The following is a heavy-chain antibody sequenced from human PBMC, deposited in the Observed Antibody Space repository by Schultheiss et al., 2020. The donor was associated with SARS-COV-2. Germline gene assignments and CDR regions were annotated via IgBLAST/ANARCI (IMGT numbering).Heavy chain of an antibody. J-gene: IGHJ4*02. CDR3: ATSKDSRGYY. D-gene: IGHD1-26*01. V-gene: IGHV4-31*01. Sequence: SETLSLTCAVYGGSFSGYYWSWIRQHPGKGLEWIGYIYYSGSTYYNPSLKSLVTISVDTSKNQFSLKLSSVTAADTAVYYCATSKDSRGYYWGQGTLVTVSS. CDR2: IYYSGST. CDR1: GGSFSGYY.